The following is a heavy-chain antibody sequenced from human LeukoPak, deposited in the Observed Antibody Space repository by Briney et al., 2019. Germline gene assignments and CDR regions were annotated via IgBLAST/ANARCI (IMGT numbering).Heavy chain of an antibody. CDR1: GFTFSSYE. V-gene: IGHV3-30*18. J-gene: IGHJ6*03. Sequence: GGSLRLSCAASGFTFSSYEMNWVRQAPGKGLEWVAAISYDGSNKYYADSVKGRFTISRDNSKNTLYLQMNSLRAEDTAVYYCAKSWASYYMDVWGKGTTVTVSS. D-gene: IGHD7-27*01. CDR2: ISYDGSNK. CDR3: AKSWASYYMDV.